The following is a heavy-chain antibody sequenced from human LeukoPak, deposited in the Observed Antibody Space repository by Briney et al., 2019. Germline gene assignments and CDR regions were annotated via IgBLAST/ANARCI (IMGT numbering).Heavy chain of an antibody. CDR2: IYYSGST. J-gene: IGHJ4*02. V-gene: IGHV4-59*12. CDR3: ARDIGPTVVTQGLFDY. CDR1: GGSISSYY. Sequence: PSETLSLTCTVSGGSISSYYWSWIRQPPGKGLEWIGYIYYSGSTYYNPSLKSRVTISVDTSKNQFSLKLSSVTAADTAVYYCARDIGPTVVTQGLFDYWGQGTLVTVSS. D-gene: IGHD4-23*01.